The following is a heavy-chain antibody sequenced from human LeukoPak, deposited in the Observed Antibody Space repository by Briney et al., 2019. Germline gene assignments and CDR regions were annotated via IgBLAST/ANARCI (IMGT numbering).Heavy chain of an antibody. V-gene: IGHV3-11*04. D-gene: IGHD3-22*01. CDR1: GSTFSDYY. J-gene: IGHJ4*02. CDR2: ISSSGSTI. Sequence: GGSLRLSCAASGSTFSDYYMSWIRQAPGKGLEWVSYISSSGSTIYYADSVKGRFTISRDNAKNSLYLQMNSLRAEDTAVYYCARVSYDSSDLDFDYWGQGTLVTVSS. CDR3: ARVSYDSSDLDFDY.